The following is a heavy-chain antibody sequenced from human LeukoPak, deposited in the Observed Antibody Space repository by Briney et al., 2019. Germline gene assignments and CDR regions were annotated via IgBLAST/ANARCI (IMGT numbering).Heavy chain of an antibody. CDR3: SRRLRLFGDCADD. D-gene: IGHD3-10*02. J-gene: IGHJ4*01. CDR1: GLTFSNYW. V-gene: IGHV3-7*01. Sequence: GGPLRLSCGASGLTFSNYWMMWVRQAPAKGGEWVACIKQSGSKKNYVDSVKGPFTISRENAKKSLYLQMNNLRAEDTAIYYCSRRLRLFGDCADDWGHGTLVTVSS. CDR2: IKQSGSKK.